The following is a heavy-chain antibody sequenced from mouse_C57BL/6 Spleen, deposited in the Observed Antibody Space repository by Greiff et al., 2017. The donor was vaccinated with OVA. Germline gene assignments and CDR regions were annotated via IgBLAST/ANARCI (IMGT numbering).Heavy chain of an antibody. CDR1: GYTFTDYY. V-gene: IGHV1-19*01. Sequence: EVQLQQSGPVLVKPGASVKMSCKASGYTFTDYYMNWVKQSHGKSLEWIGVINPYNGGTSYNQKFKGKATLTVDKSSSTAYMELNSLTSEDSAVYYCARGEYGGDAMGYWGQGTSVTVSS. D-gene: IGHD5-2*01. CDR2: INPYNGGT. CDR3: ARGEYGGDAMGY. J-gene: IGHJ4*01.